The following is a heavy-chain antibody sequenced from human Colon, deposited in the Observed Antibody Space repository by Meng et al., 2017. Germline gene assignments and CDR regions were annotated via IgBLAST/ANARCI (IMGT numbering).Heavy chain of an antibody. CDR1: GFTFSSYG. D-gene: IGHD3-16*01. V-gene: IGHV3-33*01. CDR2: IWYDGSNK. CDR3: ARDLVAFGGVLYYFDY. Sequence: SCAASGFTFSSYGMHWVRQAPGKGLEWVAVIWYDGSNKYYADSVKGRFTISRDNSKNTLYLQMNSLRAEDTAVYYCARDLVAFGGVLYYFDYWGQGTLVTVSS. J-gene: IGHJ4*02.